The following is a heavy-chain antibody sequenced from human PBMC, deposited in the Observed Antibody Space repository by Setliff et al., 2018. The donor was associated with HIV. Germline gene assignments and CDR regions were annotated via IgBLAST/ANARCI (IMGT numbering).Heavy chain of an antibody. Sequence: PGGSLRLSCSASGFTFSNAWMSWVRQAPGKGLEWVGRIKSKTDGWTTDYASPVKGRFTIYRADSKHTLDLQMNSLKTEDTAVYYCATDALHIWGTYRVGVVDYWGQGVLVTVSS. J-gene: IGHJ4*02. CDR1: GFTFSNAW. CDR3: ATDALHIWGTYRVGVVDY. CDR2: IKSKTDGWTT. D-gene: IGHD3-16*02. V-gene: IGHV3-15*01.